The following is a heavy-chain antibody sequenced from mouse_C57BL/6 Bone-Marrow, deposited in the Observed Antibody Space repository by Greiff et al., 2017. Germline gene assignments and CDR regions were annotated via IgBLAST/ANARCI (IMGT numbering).Heavy chain of an antibody. D-gene: IGHD3-3*01. J-gene: IGHJ2*01. Sequence: VQLQQSGAELVRPGASVKLSCTASGFNIKDDYMHWVKQRPEQGLAWIGWLDPENGDTEYASKFQGKATLTADTSSNTAYLQLSSLTSADTAGYDCTTRALCYVDYWGQGTTLTVSS. CDR2: LDPENGDT. V-gene: IGHV14-4*01. CDR3: TTRALCYVDY. CDR1: GFNIKDDY.